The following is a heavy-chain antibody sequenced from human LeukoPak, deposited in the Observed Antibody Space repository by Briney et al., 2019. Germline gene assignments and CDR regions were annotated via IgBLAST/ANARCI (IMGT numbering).Heavy chain of an antibody. CDR2: IYYSGST. CDR1: GGSISSGDYY. V-gene: IGHV4-30-4*01. Sequence: PSETLSLTCTVSGGSISSGDYYWSWIRQPPGKGLEWIGYIYYSGSTYYNPSLKSRVTISVDTSKNQFSLKLSSMTAADTAVYYCARGDGDYHNGMDVWGKGTTVTVSS. D-gene: IGHD4-17*01. J-gene: IGHJ6*04. CDR3: ARGDGDYHNGMDV.